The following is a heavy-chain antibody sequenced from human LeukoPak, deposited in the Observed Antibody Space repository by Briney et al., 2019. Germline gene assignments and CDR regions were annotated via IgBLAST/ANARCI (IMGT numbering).Heavy chain of an antibody. J-gene: IGHJ4*02. CDR1: GGSISSYF. CDR3: ARFLAYCGGDCYSFDY. V-gene: IGHV4-59*01. D-gene: IGHD2-21*02. CDR2: IYYSGST. Sequence: SETLSLTCTVSGGSISSYFWSWVRQPPGKGLEWIGYIYYSGSTNYNPSLKSRVTISVDTSKNQFSLKLSSVTAADTAVYYCARFLAYCGGDCYSFDYWGQGTLVTVSS.